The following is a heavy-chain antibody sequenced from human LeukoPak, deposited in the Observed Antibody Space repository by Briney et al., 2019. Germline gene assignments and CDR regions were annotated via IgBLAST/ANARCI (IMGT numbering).Heavy chain of an antibody. CDR1: GGSISSYY. J-gene: IGHJ4*02. V-gene: IGHV4-59*12. CDR2: IYYSGST. D-gene: IGHD5-18*01. Sequence: SETLSFTCTVSGGSISSYYWSWIRQPPGKGLEWIGYIYYSGSTNYNPSLKSRVTISVDTSKNQFSLKLSSVTAADTAVYYCARVLRGYSYGGDYWGQGTLVTVSS. CDR3: ARVLRGYSYGGDY.